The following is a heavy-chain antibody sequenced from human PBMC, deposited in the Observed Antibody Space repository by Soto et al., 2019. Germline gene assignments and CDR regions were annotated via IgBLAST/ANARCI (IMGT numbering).Heavy chain of an antibody. V-gene: IGHV3-23*01. CDR1: GFRFSSYA. D-gene: IGHD3-3*01. CDR3: ANFGIFGSF. J-gene: IGHJ4*02. CDR2: ITTGGVDT. Sequence: HPGGSLRLSCAASGFRFSSYAMNWVRQAPGKGLEWVSRITTGGVDTYYADSVKGRFTISRDNSKNTLYLQMNSLRVEDTAIYYCANFGIFGSFWGQGTLVTVSS.